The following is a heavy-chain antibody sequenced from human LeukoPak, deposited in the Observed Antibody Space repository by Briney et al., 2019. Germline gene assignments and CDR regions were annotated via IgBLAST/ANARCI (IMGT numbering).Heavy chain of an antibody. CDR2: INAGNGNT. V-gene: IGHV1-3*01. CDR3: ARGEPLRYYYDSSGYSDY. Sequence: ASVKVSCKASGYTFTSYAMHWVRQAPGQRLEWMGWINAGNGNTKYSQKFQGRVTITRDTSASTAYMELSSLRSEDTAVYYCARGEPLRYYYDSSGYSDYWGQGTLVTVSS. CDR1: GYTFTSYA. J-gene: IGHJ4*02. D-gene: IGHD3-22*01.